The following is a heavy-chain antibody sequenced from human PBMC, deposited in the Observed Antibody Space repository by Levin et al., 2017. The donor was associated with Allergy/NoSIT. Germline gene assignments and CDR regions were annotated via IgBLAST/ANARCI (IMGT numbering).Heavy chain of an antibody. V-gene: IGHV3-30-3*01. D-gene: IGHD2-15*01. J-gene: IGHJ4*02. CDR3: ARAGGGGGSLYHDY. CDR1: GFTFSNYA. CDR2: ISYDGSIK. Sequence: GGSLRLSCAASGFTFSNYAMHWVRQAPGKGLEWVALISYDGSIKFYADSVKDRFTISRDNSKNTLYLQMNSLRAEDTAVYFCARAGGGGGSLYHDYWAQGTLVTVSS.